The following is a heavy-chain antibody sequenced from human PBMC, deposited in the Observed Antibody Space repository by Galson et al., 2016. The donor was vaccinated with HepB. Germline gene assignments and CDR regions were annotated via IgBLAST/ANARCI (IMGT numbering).Heavy chain of an antibody. CDR2: IYPGDSDT. V-gene: IGHV5-51*01. CDR1: GYSLTNYW. Sequence: QSGAEVKKPGESLKISCKGSGYSLTNYWIGWVRQMPGKGLEWMGIIYPGDSDTRYSPSFEGQVTISADISADKSITTAYLQWRSLKASDTAMYYCARTLPVVVTAEDALDIWGQGTMVTVSS. D-gene: IGHD2-21*02. J-gene: IGHJ3*02. CDR3: ARTLPVVVTAEDALDI.